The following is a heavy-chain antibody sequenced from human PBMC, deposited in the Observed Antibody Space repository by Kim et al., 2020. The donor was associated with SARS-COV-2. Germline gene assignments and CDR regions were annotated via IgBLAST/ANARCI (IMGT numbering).Heavy chain of an antibody. Sequence: ASVKVSCKASGYTFTSYAMHWVRQAPGQRLEWMGWINAGNGNTKYSQKFQGRVTITRDTSASTAYMELSSLRSEDTAVYYCASRYCSSTSCYGYYYYGMDVWGQGTTVTVSS. J-gene: IGHJ6*02. CDR2: INAGNGNT. CDR1: GYTFTSYA. V-gene: IGHV1-3*01. D-gene: IGHD2-2*01. CDR3: ASRYCSSTSCYGYYYYGMDV.